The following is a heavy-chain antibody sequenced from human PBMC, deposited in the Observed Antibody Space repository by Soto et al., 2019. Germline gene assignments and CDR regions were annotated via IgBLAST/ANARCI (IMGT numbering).Heavy chain of an antibody. Sequence: GGCPWSWIRQPPGKGLEWIGYIYHSGSTYYNPSLKSRVTISVDRSKNQFSLKLSSVTAADTAVYYCASVPGPWGQGTLVTVSS. J-gene: IGHJ5*02. V-gene: IGHV4-30-2*01. CDR2: IYHSGST. CDR1: GGCP. CDR3: ASVPGP. D-gene: IGHD2-2*01.